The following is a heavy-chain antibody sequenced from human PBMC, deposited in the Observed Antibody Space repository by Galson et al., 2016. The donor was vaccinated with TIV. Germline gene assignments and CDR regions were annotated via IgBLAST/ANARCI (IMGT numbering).Heavy chain of an antibody. CDR1: GGTFSSYV. Sequence: SVKVSCKASGGTFSSYVISWVRQAPGQGLEWMVRFTPILGMSNYAQKFQGRVTITADESTSTAYMELSSLRSEDTAVYYCAVGRGMAAYYMDVWGKGTTVTVSS. CDR2: FTPILGMS. D-gene: IGHD3-16*01. V-gene: IGHV1-69*04. J-gene: IGHJ6*03. CDR3: AVGRGMAAYYMDV.